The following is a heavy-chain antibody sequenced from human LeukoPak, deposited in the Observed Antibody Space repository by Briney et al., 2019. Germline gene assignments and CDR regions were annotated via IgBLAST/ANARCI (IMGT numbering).Heavy chain of an antibody. J-gene: IGHJ5*02. CDR2: IYHSGST. D-gene: IGHD6-6*01. CDR1: GYSISSGCY. CDR3: ARVTVPWFDP. V-gene: IGHV4-38-2*02. Sequence: PSETLSLTCTVSGYSISSGCYWGWIRQPPGKGLEWIGSIYHSGSTYYNPSLKSRVTISVDTSKNQFSLKLSSVTAADTAVYYCARVTVPWFDPWGQGTLVTVSS.